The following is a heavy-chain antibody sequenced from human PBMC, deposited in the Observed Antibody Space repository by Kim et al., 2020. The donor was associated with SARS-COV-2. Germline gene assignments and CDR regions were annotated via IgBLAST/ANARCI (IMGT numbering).Heavy chain of an antibody. D-gene: IGHD2-15*01. V-gene: IGHV3-30*03. Sequence: GGSLRLSCAASGFTFSSYGMHWVRQAPGKGLEWVAVISYDGSNKYYADSVKGRFTISRDNSKNTLYLQMNSLRAEDTAVYYCAGQSEDNWFDPWGQGTLVTVSS. J-gene: IGHJ5*02. CDR3: AGQSEDNWFDP. CDR1: GFTFSSYG. CDR2: ISYDGSNK.